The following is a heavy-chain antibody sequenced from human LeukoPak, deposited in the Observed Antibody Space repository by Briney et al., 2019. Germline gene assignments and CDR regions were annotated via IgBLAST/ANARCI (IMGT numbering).Heavy chain of an antibody. CDR2: ICDNGNT. CDR3: ATGRDPYKTGH. D-gene: IGHD5-24*01. CDR1: AGSFSPAH. J-gene: IGHJ4*02. Sequence: PSETLSLTRTFSAGSFSPAHWSWIRQPPGKGLEWIGVICDNGNTDYNPSLKSRVTISVDTSKSQFSLKLNSLAAADTAVYYCATGRDPYKTGHWGQGTLVTVSS. V-gene: IGHV4-59*03.